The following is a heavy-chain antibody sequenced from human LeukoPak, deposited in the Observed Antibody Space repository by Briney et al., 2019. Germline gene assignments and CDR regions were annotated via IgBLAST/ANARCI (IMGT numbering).Heavy chain of an antibody. V-gene: IGHV3-11*01. CDR2: ISNSDSSV. CDR1: GFTFSDYY. D-gene: IGHD2-8*01. CDR3: AREAGGQQRVMDAFDL. J-gene: IGHJ3*01. Sequence: GGSLRLSCAASGFTFSDYYMTWIRQAPGKGLEWVSYISNSDSSVYYADSTKGRFTISRDNAKNSLYLQMSSLRVEDTAVYYCAREAGGQQRVMDAFDLWGQGTMVTVSS.